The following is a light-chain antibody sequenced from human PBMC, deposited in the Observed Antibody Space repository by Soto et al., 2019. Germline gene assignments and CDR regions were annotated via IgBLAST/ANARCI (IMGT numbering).Light chain of an antibody. J-gene: IGLJ1*01. V-gene: IGLV1-44*01. CDR1: NSNIGSDI. CDR3: ATWDGGLSGPFV. Sequence: QSVLTQPPSASGTPGQRATISCCGSNSNIGSDIVNCYQLLPGAAPEVLINTTNQRPSGVPERSSGSKSGTSASLAISGLQSEDEANFSCATWDGGLSGPFVFGTGTKVTVL. CDR2: TTN.